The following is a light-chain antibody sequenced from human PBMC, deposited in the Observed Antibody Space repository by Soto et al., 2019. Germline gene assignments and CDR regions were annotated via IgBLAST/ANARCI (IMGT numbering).Light chain of an antibody. CDR3: QQYYSTPWT. CDR1: QSVLYSSNNKNY. J-gene: IGKJ1*01. CDR2: WAS. V-gene: IGKV4-1*01. Sequence: DIVMTQSPDSLAVSLGERATINCKSSQSVLYSSNNKNYLAWYQQKQGQPPKLLIYWASTRESGVPDRFSGSGSGTDFTLTISSLQAEDVAVYYCQQYYSTPWTVGQGTKVEIK.